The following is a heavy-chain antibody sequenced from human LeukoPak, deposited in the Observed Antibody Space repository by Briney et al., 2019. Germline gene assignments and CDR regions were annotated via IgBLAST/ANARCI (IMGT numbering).Heavy chain of an antibody. D-gene: IGHD5-18*01. CDR2: ISDSGGRT. J-gene: IGHJ4*02. V-gene: IGHV3-23*01. CDR1: GITLSNYG. CDR3: AKGIRIFDY. Sequence: GGSLRLSCAVSGITLSNYGMTWARQAPGKGLEWVAGISDSGGRTNYADSVKGRFTISRDNSKNTLYLQMNSLRAEDTAVYYCAKGIRIFDYWGQGTLVTVSS.